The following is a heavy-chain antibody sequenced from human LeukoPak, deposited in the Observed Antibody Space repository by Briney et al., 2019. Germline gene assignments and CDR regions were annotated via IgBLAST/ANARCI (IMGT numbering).Heavy chain of an antibody. J-gene: IGHJ4*02. D-gene: IGHD4-11*01. CDR2: IIPIFGTA. CDR1: GGTFSSYA. V-gene: IGHV1-69*05. CDR3: ARGSERNYEDYDY. Sequence: GSPVKVSCKASGGTFSSYAISWVRQAPGQGLEWMGRIIPIFGTANYAQKFQGRVTITTDESTSTAYMEPSSLRSEDTAVYYCARGSERNYEDYDYWGQGTLVTVSS.